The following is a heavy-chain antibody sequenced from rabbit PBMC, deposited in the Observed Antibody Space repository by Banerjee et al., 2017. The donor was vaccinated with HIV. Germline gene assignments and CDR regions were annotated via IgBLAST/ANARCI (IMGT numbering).Heavy chain of an antibody. D-gene: IGHD6-1*01. CDR3: ARNIYRYGAYIYANL. Sequence: QEQLEESGGDLVKPGASLTLTCTASGFSFSSTYWICWVRQAPGKGLEWIACIYGGSHGNHYYASWAKGRFTISKTSSTTVTLQMTSLTAADTATYFCARNIYRYGAYIYANLWGPGTLVTVS. CDR2: IYGGSHGNH. CDR1: GFSFSSTYW. J-gene: IGHJ4*01. V-gene: IGHV1S45*01.